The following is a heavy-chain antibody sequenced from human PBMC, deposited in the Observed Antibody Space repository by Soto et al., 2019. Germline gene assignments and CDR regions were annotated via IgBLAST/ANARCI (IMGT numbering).Heavy chain of an antibody. CDR1: GFTFSTYH. J-gene: IGHJ6*02. Sequence: EVQLVESGGGLAQPGGSLILSCAASGFTFSTYHMNWVRQAPGKGLEWVSYIHSGGSRIYYADSVKGRFTISRDNAKNSLYLQMNSLRAEDTAVYYCARDGSTVTTNYHYAMDVWGQGTTVTVSS. D-gene: IGHD4-17*01. V-gene: IGHV3-48*03. CDR2: IHSGGSRI. CDR3: ARDGSTVTTNYHYAMDV.